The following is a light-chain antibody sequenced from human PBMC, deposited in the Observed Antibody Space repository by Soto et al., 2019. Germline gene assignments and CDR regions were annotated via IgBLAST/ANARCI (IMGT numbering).Light chain of an antibody. CDR3: EACDDSLNGYV. J-gene: IGLJ1*01. CDR2: SNN. Sequence: QSALTQPPSGSGTPGQRVTISCSGSSSKIGSHTVNWYQQLPGTAPKLLIYSNNQRPSGVPDRFSGSKSGTSASMAISGLQSEDEADYYSEACDDSLNGYVLRTVTKGTVL. V-gene: IGLV1-44*01. CDR1: SSKIGSHT.